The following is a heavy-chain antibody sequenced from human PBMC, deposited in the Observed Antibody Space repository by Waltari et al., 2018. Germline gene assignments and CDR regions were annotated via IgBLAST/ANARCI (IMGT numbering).Heavy chain of an antibody. Sequence: QVQLQQWGAGLLKPSETLSLTCAVYGGSFSGYYWSWVRQAPGKGLEWVAVIWYDGSNKYYADSVKGRFTISRDNSKNTLYLQMNSLRAEDTAVYYCARGPDSGSYFDYWGQGTLVTVSS. D-gene: IGHD1-26*01. J-gene: IGHJ4*02. CDR2: IWYDGSNK. CDR1: GGSFSGYY. CDR3: ARGPDSGSYFDY. V-gene: IGHV3-33*08.